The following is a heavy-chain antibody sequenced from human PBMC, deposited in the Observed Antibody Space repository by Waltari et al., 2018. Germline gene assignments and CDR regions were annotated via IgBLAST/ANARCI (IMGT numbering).Heavy chain of an antibody. CDR3: ARGAGLEGGSDY. Sequence: QVQLVQSGAAVKTPGSSVTVSCKASGGTFSSYAISWVRQAPGQGLEWMGGIIPIFGTANYAQKFQGRVTITADESTSTAYMELSSLRSEETAVYYCARGAGLEGGSDYWGQGTLGTVSS. CDR1: GGTFSSYA. CDR2: IIPIFGTA. J-gene: IGHJ4*02. V-gene: IGHV1-69*01. D-gene: IGHD1-1*01.